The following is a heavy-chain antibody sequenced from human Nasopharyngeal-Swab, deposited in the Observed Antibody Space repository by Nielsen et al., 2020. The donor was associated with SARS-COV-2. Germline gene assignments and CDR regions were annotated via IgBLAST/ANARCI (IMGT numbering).Heavy chain of an antibody. V-gene: IGHV3-23*01. CDR1: GFTFSSYA. D-gene: IGHD2-21*02. CDR3: AKVVRGYCGGDCPDWYFDL. J-gene: IGHJ2*01. Sequence: ETLSLTCAASGFTFSSYAMSWVRQAPGKGLEWVSAISGSGGSTYYADSVKGRFTISRDNSKNTLYLQMNSLRAEDTAVYYCAKVVRGYCGGDCPDWYFDLWGRGTLVTVPS. CDR2: ISGSGGST.